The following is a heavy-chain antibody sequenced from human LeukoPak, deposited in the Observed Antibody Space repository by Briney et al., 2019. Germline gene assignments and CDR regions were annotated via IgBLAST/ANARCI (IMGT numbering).Heavy chain of an antibody. CDR3: ANAPTGTYRFDY. J-gene: IGHJ4*02. Sequence: GGSMRLSCAASAFTFTRYAMTWVRQAPGKGLEWVSTISDTGGFTFYADSVKGRFTISRDNSKNTLYLQMNSLRADDTAVYYCANAPTGTYRFDYWGQGTLVTVSS. D-gene: IGHD4-17*01. V-gene: IGHV3-23*01. CDR2: ISDTGGFT. CDR1: AFTFTRYA.